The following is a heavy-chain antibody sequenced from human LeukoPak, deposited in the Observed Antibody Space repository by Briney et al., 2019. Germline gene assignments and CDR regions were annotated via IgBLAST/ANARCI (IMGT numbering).Heavy chain of an antibody. CDR2: IRYDGSNK. D-gene: IGHD2/OR15-2a*01. Sequence: PGGSLRLSCGASGFTFSSYGMHWVRQAPVKGLEWVAFIRYDGSNKYYADSVKGRFTISRDNAKNSLYLQLNSLRVEDTAMYYCSRVRTYSNSWYDFDPWGQGTLVSVSS. J-gene: IGHJ5*02. CDR1: GFTFSSYG. V-gene: IGHV3-30*02. CDR3: SRVRTYSNSWYDFDP.